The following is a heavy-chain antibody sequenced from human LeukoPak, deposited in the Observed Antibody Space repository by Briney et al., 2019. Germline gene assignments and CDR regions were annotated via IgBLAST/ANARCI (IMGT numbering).Heavy chain of an antibody. CDR3: ARDNNWNYRGVDY. CDR1: GSTFTDLS. CDR2: ISAYNGNT. Sequence: ASVKASCKVSGSTFTDLSMRWVRQAPGKGLEWMGWISAYNGNTNYAQKLQGRVTMTTDTSTSTAYMELRSLRSDDTAVYYCARDNNWNYRGVDYWGQGTLVTVSS. D-gene: IGHD1-7*01. V-gene: IGHV1-18*01. J-gene: IGHJ4*02.